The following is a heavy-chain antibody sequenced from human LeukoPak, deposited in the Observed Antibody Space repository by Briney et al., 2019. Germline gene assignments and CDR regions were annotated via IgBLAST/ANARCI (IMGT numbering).Heavy chain of an antibody. CDR2: IKTKTDGGTL. D-gene: IGHD2-8*01. V-gene: IGHV3-15*01. J-gene: IGHJ3*02. CDR1: GFTFTNAW. Sequence: PGGSLRLSCAASGFTFTNAWMNWVRQAPGKGLEWVGRIKTKTDGGTLDYTAPVKGRFTISRENAKNSLYLQMNSLRAGDTAVYYCARGDLYSAFDIWGQGTMVTVSS. CDR3: ARGDLYSAFDI.